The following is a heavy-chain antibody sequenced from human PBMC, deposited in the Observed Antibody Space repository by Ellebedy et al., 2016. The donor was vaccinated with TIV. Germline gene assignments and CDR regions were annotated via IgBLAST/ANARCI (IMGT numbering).Heavy chain of an antibody. CDR2: IYTSGST. J-gene: IGHJ5*02. Sequence: SETLSLXXTVSGGSISSYYWSWIRQPAGKGLEWIGRIYTSGSTNYNPSLKSRVTMSVDTSKNQFSLKLSSVTAADTAVYYCARDVPMDTVTTGNWFDPWGQGTLVTVSS. V-gene: IGHV4-4*07. CDR1: GGSISSYY. CDR3: ARDVPMDTVTTGNWFDP. D-gene: IGHD4-17*01.